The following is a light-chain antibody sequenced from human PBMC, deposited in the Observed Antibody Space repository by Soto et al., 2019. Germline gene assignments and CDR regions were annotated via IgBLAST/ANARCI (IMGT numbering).Light chain of an antibody. CDR1: QSVSNN. J-gene: IGKJ1*01. Sequence: EIVLTQSQPTLSVSPCESAALSLSASQSVSNNLTWYQQKPGQPPRLLIYGASTRATGVPGRFSGSGSGTEFTLTISSLQSEDFAVYYCQQYNNWPPWTFGQGTKV. CDR2: GAS. V-gene: IGKV3-15*01. CDR3: QQYNNWPPWT.